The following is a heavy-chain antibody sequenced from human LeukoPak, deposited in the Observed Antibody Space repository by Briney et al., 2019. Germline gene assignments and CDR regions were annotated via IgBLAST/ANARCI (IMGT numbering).Heavy chain of an antibody. J-gene: IGHJ4*02. Sequence: GGSLRLSCAASGFTFSSYAMSWVRQAPGKGLEWGSAISASGGNTYYADSVKGRFTISRDNSKNTLYLQMNSLRVEDTAVYYCAKDRSDSSTWYVGDYWGQGTLVTVSS. D-gene: IGHD6-13*01. V-gene: IGHV3-23*01. CDR1: GFTFSSYA. CDR3: AKDRSDSSTWYVGDY. CDR2: ISASGGNT.